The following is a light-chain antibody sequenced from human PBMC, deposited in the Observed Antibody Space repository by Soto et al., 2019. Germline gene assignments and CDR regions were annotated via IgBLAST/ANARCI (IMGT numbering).Light chain of an antibody. Sequence: GERVTITCRASQVISTWLAWYQQKPGKAPKLLISGASSLESGVPSRFSGSGSGTEFTLTISSLQPDDFATYYCQQYNSYSLTFGQGTKVEIK. CDR3: QQYNSYSLT. J-gene: IGKJ1*01. CDR1: QVISTW. V-gene: IGKV1-5*01. CDR2: GAS.